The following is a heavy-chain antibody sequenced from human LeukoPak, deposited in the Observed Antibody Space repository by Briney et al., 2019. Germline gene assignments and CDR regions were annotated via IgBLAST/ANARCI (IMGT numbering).Heavy chain of an antibody. Sequence: GGSLRLSCAASGFTFSSYGMHWVRQAPGKGLEWVAVIWYDGSNKYYADSVKGRFTISRDNSKNTVYLQMNSLRAEDTAVYYCAKDKYDSSGPIDYWGQGTLVTVSS. CDR2: IWYDGSNK. V-gene: IGHV3-30*02. J-gene: IGHJ4*02. CDR1: GFTFSSYG. D-gene: IGHD3-22*01. CDR3: AKDKYDSSGPIDY.